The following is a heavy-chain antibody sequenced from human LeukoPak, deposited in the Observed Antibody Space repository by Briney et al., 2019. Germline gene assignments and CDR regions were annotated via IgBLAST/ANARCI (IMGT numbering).Heavy chain of an antibody. Sequence: PSETLSLTCAVYGGSFSGYYWSWIRQPPGKGLEWIGEINHSGSTNYNPSLKSRVTISVDTSKNQFSLKLSSVTAADTAVYYCARGPGYGDYAFDYWGQGTLVTVSS. J-gene: IGHJ4*02. CDR3: ARGPGYGDYAFDY. CDR2: INHSGST. V-gene: IGHV4-34*01. CDR1: GGSFSGYY. D-gene: IGHD4-17*01.